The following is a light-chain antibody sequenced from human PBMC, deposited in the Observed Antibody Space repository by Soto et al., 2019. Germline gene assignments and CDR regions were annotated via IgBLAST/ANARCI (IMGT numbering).Light chain of an antibody. Sequence: QSVLTQPASVSGSPGQSITISCTGTSSDIGTYNYVSWYQQHPGKAPKVMIYEVSNRPSGVSNRFSGSKSGNTASLTISGLQAEDEADYYCSSYTVTSVTLEVFGTGTKVTVL. CDR2: EVS. CDR1: SSDIGTYNY. V-gene: IGLV2-14*01. J-gene: IGLJ1*01. CDR3: SSYTVTSVTLEV.